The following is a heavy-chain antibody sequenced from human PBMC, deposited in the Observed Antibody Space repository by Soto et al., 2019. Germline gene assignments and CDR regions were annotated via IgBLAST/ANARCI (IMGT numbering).Heavy chain of an antibody. CDR3: ARDLYYDSSGYPPLQH. CDR1: GYTFTSYG. Sequence: GASVEVSCKASGYTFTSYGISWVRRAPGQGLEWMGWISAYNGNTNYAQKLQGRVTMTTDTSTSTAYKELRSLSSDDTAVYYCARDLYYDSSGYPPLQHWGQGTLVTVSS. CDR2: ISAYNGNT. J-gene: IGHJ1*01. V-gene: IGHV1-18*01. D-gene: IGHD3-22*01.